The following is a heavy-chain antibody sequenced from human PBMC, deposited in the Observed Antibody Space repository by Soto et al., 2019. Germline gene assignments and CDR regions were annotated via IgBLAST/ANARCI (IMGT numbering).Heavy chain of an antibody. CDR1: GYTLNTYG. J-gene: IGHJ4*02. CDR3: ARGTYVDY. V-gene: IGHV1-18*01. CDR2: ISANNDHT. Sequence: QVQLVQSGAEVKKPGASVKVSCKASGYTLNTYGITWVRQAPGQGLEWMGWISANNDHTNYPQKLQGRVTMTTDTSTSPAYMELRSLTSDDAAVYFCARGTYVDYWGQGTLVTVSS.